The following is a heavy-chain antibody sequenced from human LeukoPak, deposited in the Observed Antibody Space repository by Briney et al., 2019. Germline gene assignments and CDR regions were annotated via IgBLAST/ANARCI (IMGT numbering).Heavy chain of an antibody. D-gene: IGHD3-3*01. Sequence: PGGSLRLSCAASGFTFSSYAMSWVRQAPGEGLEWVSAISGSGGSTYYADSVKGRFTISRDNSKNTLYLQMNRLRAEETAVYYCAKDGALEWLYQPLLDPWGQGTLVSVSS. CDR1: GFTFSSYA. V-gene: IGHV3-23*01. CDR3: AKDGALEWLYQPLLDP. CDR2: ISGSGGST. J-gene: IGHJ5*02.